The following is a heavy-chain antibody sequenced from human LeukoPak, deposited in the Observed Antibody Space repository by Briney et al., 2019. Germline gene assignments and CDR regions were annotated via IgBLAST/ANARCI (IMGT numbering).Heavy chain of an antibody. V-gene: IGHV4-59*01. J-gene: IGHJ3*02. Sequence: SETLSLTCTVSGDSISNYYWSWIRQPPGKGLEWIGYIYYSGSTNYNPSLKSRVTISVDTSKNQFSLKLSSVTAADTAVYYCARGGAHAFDIWGQGTMVTVSS. CDR3: ARGGAHAFDI. CDR2: IYYSGST. CDR1: GDSISNYY. D-gene: IGHD2-21*01.